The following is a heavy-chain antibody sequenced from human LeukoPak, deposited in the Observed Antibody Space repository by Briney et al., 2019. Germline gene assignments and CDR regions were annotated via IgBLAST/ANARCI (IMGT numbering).Heavy chain of an antibody. Sequence: ASVKVSCKASGYSFTSYGFSWLRQAPGQGLEYMGWISVYNGDTNYAQKLQGRVTMTTDTSTSTAYMELRSLRSGDTAVYYCARVGVPVKNDYWGQGTLVTVSS. CDR3: ARVGVPVKNDY. CDR1: GYSFTSYG. CDR2: ISVYNGDT. V-gene: IGHV1-18*01. J-gene: IGHJ4*02. D-gene: IGHD2-2*01.